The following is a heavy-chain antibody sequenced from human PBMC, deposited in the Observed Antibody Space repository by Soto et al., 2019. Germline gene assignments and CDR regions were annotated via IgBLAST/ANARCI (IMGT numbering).Heavy chain of an antibody. D-gene: IGHD3-3*01. CDR1: GFTFSSYR. V-gene: IGHV3-21*01. CDR3: ASPDSLSGYSWVY. Sequence: GGSLRLSCAASGFTFSSYRMNWVRQAPGKGLEWVSFISSSSSYISYADSVKGRFTTSRDNARNSLYLQMNSLRAEDTAVYYCASPDSLSGYSWVYWGQGSLVTVSS. J-gene: IGHJ4*02. CDR2: ISSSSSYI.